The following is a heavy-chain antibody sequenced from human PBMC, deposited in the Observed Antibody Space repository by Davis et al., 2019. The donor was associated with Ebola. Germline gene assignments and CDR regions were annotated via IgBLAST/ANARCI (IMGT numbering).Heavy chain of an antibody. CDR2: IYSGGST. CDR1: GFTVSSNY. CDR3: AKRTDSRSFEF. J-gene: IGHJ4*02. V-gene: IGHV3-53*01. D-gene: IGHD3-9*01. Sequence: GESLKISCAASGFTVSSNYMSWVRQAPGKGLEWVSVIYSGGSTYYADSVKGRFTISRHNSKNTLYLQMNSLRADDTAIYYCAKRTDSRSFEFWGQGALVTVSS.